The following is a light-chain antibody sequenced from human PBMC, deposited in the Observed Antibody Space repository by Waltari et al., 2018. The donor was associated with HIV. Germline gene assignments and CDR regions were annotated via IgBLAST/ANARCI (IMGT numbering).Light chain of an antibody. V-gene: IGLV1-44*01. CDR1: SSNVGSNP. Sequence: QSVLTQPPSASGTPGQRVTISCSGSSSNVGSNPVNWYQQFPGTAPKLLIYRNTQRLSGVPDRFSGSKSGTSASLAISGLQSADEADYYCVTWDDSLNAYWVFGGGTKLTV. CDR2: RNT. CDR3: VTWDDSLNAYWV. J-gene: IGLJ3*02.